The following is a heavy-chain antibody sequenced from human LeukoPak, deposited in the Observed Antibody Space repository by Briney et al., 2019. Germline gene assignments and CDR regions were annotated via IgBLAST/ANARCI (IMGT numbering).Heavy chain of an antibody. V-gene: IGHV4-59*12. D-gene: IGHD3-10*01. Sequence: SETLSLTCTVSGGSISSYYWSWIRQPPGKGLEWIGYIYYSGSTNYNPSLKSRVTISVDTSKNQFSLKLSSVTAADTAVYYCARADAEYYFDYWGQGTLVTVSS. J-gene: IGHJ4*02. CDR3: ARADAEYYFDY. CDR2: IYYSGST. CDR1: GGSISSYY.